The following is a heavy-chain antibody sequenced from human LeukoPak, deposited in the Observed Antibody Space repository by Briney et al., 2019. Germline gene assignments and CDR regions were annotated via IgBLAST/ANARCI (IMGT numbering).Heavy chain of an antibody. J-gene: IGHJ3*01. CDR1: ASTFSTYA. Sequence: GASVKVSCKASASTFSTYAIHWVRQAPGQGLEWMGGIIPILGSSNYAQNFQGRVTITADESTTTAYLELSSLRSEDTAVYYCASVTTVTTKGHGAFDVWGQGTMVTVSS. CDR2: IIPILGSS. V-gene: IGHV1-69*13. CDR3: ASVTTVTTKGHGAFDV. D-gene: IGHD4-17*01.